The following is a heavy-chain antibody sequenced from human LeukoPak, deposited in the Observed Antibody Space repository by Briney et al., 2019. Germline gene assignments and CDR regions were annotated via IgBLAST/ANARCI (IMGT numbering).Heavy chain of an antibody. CDR2: ISAYNGNT. D-gene: IGHD3-10*01. CDR3: ARVYYYFDY. J-gene: IGHJ4*02. CDR1: GYTFTSYG. V-gene: IGHV1-18*01. Sequence: ASVKVSCKASGYTFTSYGISWVRQAPEQGREWMGWISAYNGNTNYAQKLQGRVTMTTDTSTSTANRELRRLRSGDTAVYHCARVYYYFDYWGQGTLVTVSS.